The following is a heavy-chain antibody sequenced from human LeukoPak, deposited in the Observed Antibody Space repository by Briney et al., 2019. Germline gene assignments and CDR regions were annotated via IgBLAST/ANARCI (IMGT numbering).Heavy chain of an antibody. CDR3: AVSGYDLREGYYFDY. J-gene: IGHJ4*02. Sequence: ASVKVSCKASGYTLTSYGISWVRQAPGQGLEWMGWISAYNGNTNYAQKLQGRVTMTTDTSTSTAYMELRSLRSDDTAVFYCAVSGYDLREGYYFDYWGQGTLVTVSS. CDR2: ISAYNGNT. CDR1: GYTLTSYG. D-gene: IGHD5-12*01. V-gene: IGHV1-18*01.